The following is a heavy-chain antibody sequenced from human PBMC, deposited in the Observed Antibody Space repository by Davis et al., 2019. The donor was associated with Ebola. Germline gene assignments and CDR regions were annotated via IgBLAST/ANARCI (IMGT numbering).Heavy chain of an antibody. CDR2: IWYDGSNK. D-gene: IGHD1-26*01. CDR1: GFTFSSYG. J-gene: IGHJ2*01. CDR3: ARDSNLRELLDWYFDL. V-gene: IGHV3-33*01. Sequence: GESLKISCEASGFTFSSYGMHWVRQAPGKGLEWVAVIWYDGSNKYYADSVKGRFTISRDNSKNTLYLQMNSLRAEDTAVYYCARDSNLRELLDWYFDLWGRGTLVTVSS.